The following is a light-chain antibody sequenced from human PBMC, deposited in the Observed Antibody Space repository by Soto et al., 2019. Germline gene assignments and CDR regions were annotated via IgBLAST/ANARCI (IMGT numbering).Light chain of an antibody. J-gene: IGKJ3*01. CDR1: QSGSGNF. Sequence: DIVLTQSPGTLSLSPGETATLSCRASQSGSGNFLAWYQQKPGQAPRLLIYYASSRATGIPDRFSGSGSGTDFTLTISRLEPEDFAVYYCQQYGSSPPITFGPGTKVDIK. CDR2: YAS. V-gene: IGKV3-20*01. CDR3: QQYGSSPPIT.